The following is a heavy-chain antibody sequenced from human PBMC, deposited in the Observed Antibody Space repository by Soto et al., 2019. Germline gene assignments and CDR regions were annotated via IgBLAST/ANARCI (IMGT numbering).Heavy chain of an antibody. D-gene: IGHD1-26*01. CDR2: IYYTGST. J-gene: IGHJ4*02. Sequence: PSETLSLTCTVSGGSMSSNYWTWIRQSPGKGLEWIGYIYYTGSTKYNPSLQSRVTISLDTSKNQFSLRLTSVTSADTAVYYCARGGSYGVFFDYGGRGAQGTVPS. CDR3: ARGGSYGVFFDY. V-gene: IGHV4-59*01. CDR1: GGSMSSNY.